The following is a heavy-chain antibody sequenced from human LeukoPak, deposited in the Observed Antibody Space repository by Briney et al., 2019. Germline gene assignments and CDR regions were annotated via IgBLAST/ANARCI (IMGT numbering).Heavy chain of an antibody. D-gene: IGHD5-24*01. CDR1: GFNFRDAA. J-gene: IGHJ3*01. Sequence: PGGSLRLSCAASGFNFRDAAMTWVRQAPGKGLEWVSLIGASGESTYYADSVKGRFTISRDNSKNTLSLQMNSLRVEDTAMYFCAKDIQLSTWGLGTMVTVSS. CDR2: IGASGEST. V-gene: IGHV3-23*01. CDR3: AKDIQLST.